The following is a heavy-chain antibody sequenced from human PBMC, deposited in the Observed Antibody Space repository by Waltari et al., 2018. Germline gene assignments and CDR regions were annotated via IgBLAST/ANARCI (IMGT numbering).Heavy chain of an antibody. D-gene: IGHD6-19*01. CDR2: INPNSGGT. CDR1: GYTFTGYY. J-gene: IGHJ4*02. Sequence: QVQLVQSGAEVKKPGASVKVSCKASGYTFTGYYMHWVRQAPGQGLEWMGRINPNSGGTNYAQKLQGRVTMTRDTSISTAYMELSRLRSDDTAVYYCARSGRVRAIAVAGTLDYWGQGTLVTVSS. V-gene: IGHV1-2*06. CDR3: ARSGRVRAIAVAGTLDY.